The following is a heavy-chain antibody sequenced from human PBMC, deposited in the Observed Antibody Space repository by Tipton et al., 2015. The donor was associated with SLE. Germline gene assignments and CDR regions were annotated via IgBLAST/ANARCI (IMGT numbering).Heavy chain of an antibody. J-gene: IGHJ4*02. CDR1: GGSVTNYY. D-gene: IGHD2-15*01. V-gene: IGHV4-59*02. CDR2: IYYTGST. Sequence: TLSLTCTVSGGSVTNYYWSWIRQPPGKGLEWIGYIYYTGSTNYNPSLNSRVTISVDTSKNQFSLKLSSVTAADTAVYYCARGEGYCSGGSCYLDYWGQGTLVTVSS. CDR3: ARGEGYCSGGSCYLDY.